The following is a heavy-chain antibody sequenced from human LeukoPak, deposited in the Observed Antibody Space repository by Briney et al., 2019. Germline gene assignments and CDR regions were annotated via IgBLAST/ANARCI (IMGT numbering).Heavy chain of an antibody. Sequence: PGGSLRLSCAASGFTFSSYAMTWVRQAPGKGLEWVSSICSGGGTTYYGYSVKGLFTISKDNSKNTLYLQINSRGAEYTAVFCGAKDGVATNDWQPDYWGQGPLVTVSS. CDR2: ICSGGGTT. CDR1: GFTFSSYA. D-gene: IGHD2-8*01. CDR3: AKDGVATNDWQPDY. J-gene: IGHJ4*02. V-gene: IGHV3-23*02.